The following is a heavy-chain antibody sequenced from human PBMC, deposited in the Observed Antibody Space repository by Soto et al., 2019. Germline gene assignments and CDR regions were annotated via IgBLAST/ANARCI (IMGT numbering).Heavy chain of an antibody. D-gene: IGHD2-2*02. V-gene: IGHV4-30-4*01. CDR3: AREGVHCSSTSCYTG. CDR1: GGSISSGDYY. J-gene: IGHJ4*02. Sequence: ASETPSLTCTVSGGSISSGDYYWSWIRQPPGKGLEWIGYIYYSGSTYYNPSLKSRVTISVDTSKNQFSLKLSSVTAADTAVYYCAREGVHCSSTSCYTGWGQGTLVTVSS. CDR2: IYYSGST.